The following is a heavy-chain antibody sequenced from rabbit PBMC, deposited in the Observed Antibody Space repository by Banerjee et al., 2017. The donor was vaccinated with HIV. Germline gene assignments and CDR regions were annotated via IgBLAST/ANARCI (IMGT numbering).Heavy chain of an antibody. J-gene: IGHJ6*01. CDR2: VGSGGFT. CDR1: GFSFSNIYW. D-gene: IGHD4-1*01. Sequence: QQQLEESGGGLVKPGGTLTLTCTASGFSFSNIYWICWVRQPPGKGLEWIACVGSGGFTYYANWAKGRFTISKTSSTTVTLQMTSLTAADTATYFCARDSGTSFSSYGMDLWGPGTLVTVS. V-gene: IGHV1S45*01. CDR3: ARDSGTSFSSYGMDL.